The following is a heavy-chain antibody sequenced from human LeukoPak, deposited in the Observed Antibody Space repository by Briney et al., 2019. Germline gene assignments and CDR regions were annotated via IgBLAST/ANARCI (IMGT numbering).Heavy chain of an antibody. CDR2: IRSKTYGGSS. D-gene: IGHD6-19*01. CDR1: GFTFGDYA. J-gene: IGHJ4*02. CDR3: ARGDVGSGWGLVY. V-gene: IGHV3-49*03. Sequence: GGSLRLSCTASGFTFGDYAMSWFRQAPGKGLEWVGFIRSKTYGGSSEYAASVKGRFTISRDDSKRIAYLQMNSLKTEDTAVYYCARGDVGSGWGLVYWGQGTLVTVSS.